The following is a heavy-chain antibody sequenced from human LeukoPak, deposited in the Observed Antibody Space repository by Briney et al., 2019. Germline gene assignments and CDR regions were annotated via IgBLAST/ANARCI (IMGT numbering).Heavy chain of an antibody. CDR2: IYSGGST. V-gene: IGHV3-66*02. CDR3: ARERYSSSWFDY. D-gene: IGHD6-13*01. Sequence: GGSLRLSFAASGFTVSSNYMSWVRQAPGKGLEWVSVIYSGGSTYYADSVKGRFTISRDNSKNTLYLQMNSLRAEDTAVYYCARERYSSSWFDYWGQGTLVTVSS. CDR1: GFTVSSNY. J-gene: IGHJ4*02.